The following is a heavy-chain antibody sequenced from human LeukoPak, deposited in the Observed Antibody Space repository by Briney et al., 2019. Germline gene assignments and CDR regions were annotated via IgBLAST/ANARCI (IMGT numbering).Heavy chain of an antibody. V-gene: IGHV1-69*05. D-gene: IGHD2-2*02. Sequence: SVKVSCKASGGTFSSYAISWVRQAPGQGLEWMGGIIPIFGTANYAQKFQGRVTITTDESTSTAYMELSSLRSEDTAVYYCARGYCSSTSCYKGSGWFDPWGQGTLVTVSS. CDR1: GGTFSSYA. CDR2: IIPIFGTA. J-gene: IGHJ5*02. CDR3: ARGYCSSTSCYKGSGWFDP.